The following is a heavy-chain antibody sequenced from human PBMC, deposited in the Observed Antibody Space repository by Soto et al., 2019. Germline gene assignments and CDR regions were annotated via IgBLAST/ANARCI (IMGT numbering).Heavy chain of an antibody. CDR2: INWDKNK. J-gene: IGHJ4*02. V-gene: IGHV2-70*01. D-gene: IGHD2-21*02. CDR1: GFSLSTLGTC. Sequence: SGPTLVNPTRTLTLTCTFSGFSLSTLGTCVTWIRQPPGKALEWLALINWDKNKYYSTSLKTRLTISRDTSKNQVVLTMTNVDPVDTATYYCTRIPHYSDFYYMDWRGQGTLVTVSP. CDR3: TRIPHYSDFYYMDW.